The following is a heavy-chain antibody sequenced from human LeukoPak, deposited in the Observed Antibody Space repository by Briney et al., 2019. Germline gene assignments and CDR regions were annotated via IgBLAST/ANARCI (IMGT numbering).Heavy chain of an antibody. V-gene: IGHV5-51*01. J-gene: IGHJ3*02. CDR2: IYPGDSDT. D-gene: IGHD5-18*01. CDR1: GYSFTSYW. CDR3: ARQGYSYGYGSAFDI. Sequence: GESLKISCKGSGYSFTSYWIGWVRQMPGKGLEWMGFIYPGDSDTRYSPSFQGQVTISADKSISTAYLQWSSLKASDTAMYYCARQGYSYGYGSAFDIWGQGTMVTVSS.